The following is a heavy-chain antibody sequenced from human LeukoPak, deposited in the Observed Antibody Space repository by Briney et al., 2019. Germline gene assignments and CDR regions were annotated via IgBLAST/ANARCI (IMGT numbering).Heavy chain of an antibody. CDR2: IIPIIGTA. V-gene: IGHV1-69*13. CDR3: ARGMVGATQSAAFDI. CDR1: GYTVTSYY. J-gene: IGHJ3*02. Sequence: SVKVSCKASGYTVTSYYMHWVRQAPGQGLEWMGGIIPIIGTANYAQKFQGRVTITADESTSTAYMELSSLRSEDTAVYYCARGMVGATQSAAFDIWGQGTMVTVSP. D-gene: IGHD1-26*01.